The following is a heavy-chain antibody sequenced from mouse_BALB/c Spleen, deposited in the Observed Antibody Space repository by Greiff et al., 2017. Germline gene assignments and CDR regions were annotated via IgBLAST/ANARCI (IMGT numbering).Heavy chain of an antibody. D-gene: IGHD1-2*01. CDR3: AREGFYYGSFAY. Sequence: VQLQQPGAELVKPGAPVKLSCKASGYTFTSYWMNWVKQRPGRGLEWIGRIDPSDSETHYNQKFKDKATLTVDKSSSTAYIQLSSLTSEDSAVYYCAREGFYYGSFAYWGQGTLVTVS. CDR1: GYTFTSYW. CDR2: IDPSDSET. J-gene: IGHJ3*01. V-gene: IGHV1-69*02.